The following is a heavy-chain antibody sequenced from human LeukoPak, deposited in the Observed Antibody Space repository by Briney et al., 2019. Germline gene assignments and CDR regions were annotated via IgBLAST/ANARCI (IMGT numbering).Heavy chain of an antibody. CDR3: ARDYIAATGPWFDP. V-gene: IGHV3-7*01. D-gene: IGHD2-15*01. CDR2: IKQDGSEK. CDR1: GFTFSSYW. Sequence: GGSLRLSCAASGFTFSSYWMSWVRQAPGKGLEWVANIKQDGSEKYYVDSVKGRFTISRDNAKNSLYLQMNSLRAEDTAVYYCARDYIAATGPWFDPWGQGTLVTVSS. J-gene: IGHJ5*02.